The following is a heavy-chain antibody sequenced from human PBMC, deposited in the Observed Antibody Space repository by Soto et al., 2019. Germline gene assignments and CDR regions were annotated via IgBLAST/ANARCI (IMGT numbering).Heavy chain of an antibody. CDR3: AKGSGWSLNYDILTGYYNRAHFDY. Sequence: GGSLRLSCAASGFTFSSYAMSWVRQAPGKGLEWVSAISGSGGSTYYADSVKGRFTISRDNSKNTLYLQMNSLRAEDTAVYYCAKGSGWSLNYDILTGYYNRAHFDYWGQGTLVTVSS. V-gene: IGHV3-23*01. J-gene: IGHJ4*02. CDR1: GFTFSSYA. CDR2: ISGSGGST. D-gene: IGHD3-9*01.